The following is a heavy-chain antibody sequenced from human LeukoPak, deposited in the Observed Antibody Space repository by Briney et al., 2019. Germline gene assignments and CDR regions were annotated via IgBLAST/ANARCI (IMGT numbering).Heavy chain of an antibody. CDR2: INHSGST. D-gene: IGHD3-3*01. CDR1: GVSFSGYY. Sequence: KPSETLSLTCAVYGVSFSGYYWSWIRQPPGKGVEGVGEINHSGSTNYNPSLKSRVTISLDTSKNQFSLKLNSVTAADTAVYFCARDGGGRLEYFFDYWGQGTLVTVSS. V-gene: IGHV4-34*01. CDR3: ARDGGGRLEYFFDY. J-gene: IGHJ4*02.